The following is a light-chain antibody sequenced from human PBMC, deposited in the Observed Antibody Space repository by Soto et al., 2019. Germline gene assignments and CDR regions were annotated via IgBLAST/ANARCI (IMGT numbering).Light chain of an antibody. CDR3: QQYNKWPPGS. Sequence: IVMTQSPATLSVSPGERATLSCMASQSVRINLAWYQQKPGQAPRLLIYDASTRASGIPARFSGSGSGTELTLTISSLQSEDFAVYFCQQYNKWPPGSFGGGTKVDIK. V-gene: IGKV3-15*01. J-gene: IGKJ4*01. CDR1: QSVRIN. CDR2: DAS.